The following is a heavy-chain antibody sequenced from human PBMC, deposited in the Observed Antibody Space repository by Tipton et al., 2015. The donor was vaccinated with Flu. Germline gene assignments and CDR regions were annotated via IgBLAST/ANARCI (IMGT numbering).Heavy chain of an antibody. V-gene: IGHV5-51*07. D-gene: IGHD2-21*02. J-gene: IGHJ4*02. Sequence: VQLVQSGAEVKKPGESLKISCKGSGSSFSSYWIAWVHQRPGKGLEWMGIIYPDDSDTKYSPSFQGQVTFSADKSVNTAYPQWTSLKASDTATYFCVRQNCGGDCYPDYWGQGTLVTVSS. CDR1: GSSFSSYW. CDR3: VRQNCGGDCYPDY. CDR2: IYPDDSDT.